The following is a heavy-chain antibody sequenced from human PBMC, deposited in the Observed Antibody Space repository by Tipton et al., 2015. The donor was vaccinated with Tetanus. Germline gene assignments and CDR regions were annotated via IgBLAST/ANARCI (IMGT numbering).Heavy chain of an antibody. CDR2: IDPNSGGT. Sequence: VQLVRSGAEVKKPGASVKVSRKASGYTFTGYYIYWVRQAPGQGLEWMGWIDPNSGGTVYAQKFQGRVTMTRDTSISTAYMELRSLRSDDTAVYYCARDRGDYIYYGMDVWGPGTTVTVS. CDR3: ARDRGDYIYYGMDV. CDR1: GYTFTGYY. V-gene: IGHV1-2*02. D-gene: IGHD3-22*01. J-gene: IGHJ6*02.